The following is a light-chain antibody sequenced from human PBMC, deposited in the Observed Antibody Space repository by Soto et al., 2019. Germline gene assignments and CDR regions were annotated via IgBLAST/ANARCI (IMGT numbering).Light chain of an antibody. CDR1: QSVSSSF. V-gene: IGKV3-20*01. Sequence: EIVLTQSPGTLSLSPGERATLSCRASQSVSSSFLAWYQRKPGQAPSLLIYGASSRATAIPDRFSGSGSGTDFTLTISRLEPEDFAVYYCHQYGSSPRTFGQGPKVEIK. J-gene: IGKJ1*01. CDR2: GAS. CDR3: HQYGSSPRT.